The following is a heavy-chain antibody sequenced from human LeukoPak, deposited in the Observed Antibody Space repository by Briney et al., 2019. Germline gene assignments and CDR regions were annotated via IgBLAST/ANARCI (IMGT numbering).Heavy chain of an antibody. Sequence: PGGSPRLSCAASGFTFSSYAMSWVRQAPGKGLEWVSAISGSGGSTYYADSVKGRFTISRDNSKNTLYLQMNSLRAEDTAVYYCAKDPGDYSPYNWFDPWGQGTLVTVSS. CDR2: ISGSGGST. J-gene: IGHJ5*02. V-gene: IGHV3-23*01. CDR1: GFTFSSYA. CDR3: AKDPGDYSPYNWFDP. D-gene: IGHD4-17*01.